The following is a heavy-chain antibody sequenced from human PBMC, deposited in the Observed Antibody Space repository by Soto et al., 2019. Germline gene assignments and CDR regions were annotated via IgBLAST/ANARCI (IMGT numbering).Heavy chain of an antibody. D-gene: IGHD1-1*01. J-gene: IGHJ1*01. CDR2: ISPYNGNT. CDR1: GYTFNTYF. CDR3: ARDTSNSHEH. V-gene: IGHV1-18*01. Sequence: QVKLVQSGGELKKPGASVKVSCNTSGYTFNTYFISWVRQAPGQGLEWMGWISPYNGNTNYAEKFEGRVSMTSDTFARTAYMELRNLRVDDTAVYYCARDTSNSHEHWGQGTLVTVS.